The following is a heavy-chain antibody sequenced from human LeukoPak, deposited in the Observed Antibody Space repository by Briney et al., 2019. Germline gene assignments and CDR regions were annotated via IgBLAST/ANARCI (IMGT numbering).Heavy chain of an antibody. D-gene: IGHD5-18*01. Sequence: GGSLRLSCAASGFTFSSYSMNWVRQAPGKGLEWVSSISSSSSYIYYADSVKGRFTISRDNAENTPYLQMNSLRAEDTAVYYCARDRGYSYGNYYYYYGMDVWGQGTTVTVSS. CDR2: ISSSSSYI. CDR3: ARDRGYSYGNYYYYYGMDV. J-gene: IGHJ6*02. CDR1: GFTFSSYS. V-gene: IGHV3-21*01.